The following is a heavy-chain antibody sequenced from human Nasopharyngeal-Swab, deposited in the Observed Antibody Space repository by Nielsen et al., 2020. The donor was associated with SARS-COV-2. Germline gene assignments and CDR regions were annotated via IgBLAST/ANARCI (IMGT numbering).Heavy chain of an antibody. V-gene: IGHV5-10-1*01. Sequence: GESLKISCQGSGYSFTSYWISWVRQMPGKGLEWMGRIDPSDSYTNYSPSFQGHVTISADKSISTAYLQWSSLKASDTATYYCARHGASGSSWYRNWFDPWGQGTLVTVSS. CDR3: ARHGASGSSWYRNWFDP. J-gene: IGHJ5*02. CDR2: IDPSDSYT. D-gene: IGHD6-13*01. CDR1: GYSFTSYW.